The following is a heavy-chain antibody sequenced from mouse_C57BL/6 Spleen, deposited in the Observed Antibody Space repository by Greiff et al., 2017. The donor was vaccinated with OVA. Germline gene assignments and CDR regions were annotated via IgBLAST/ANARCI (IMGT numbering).Heavy chain of an antibody. CDR1: GYPFTSYW. CDR3: ARSGDYDSFAY. J-gene: IGHJ3*01. D-gene: IGHD2-4*01. CDR2: IHPHSGST. V-gene: IGHV1-64*01. Sequence: QVQLQQPGAELVKPGASVKLSCKASGYPFTSYWMHWVKQRPGQGLEWIGMIHPHSGSTNYNEKFKSKATLTVDKSSSTAYMQLSSLTSEDSAVYYCARSGDYDSFAYWGQGTLVTVSA.